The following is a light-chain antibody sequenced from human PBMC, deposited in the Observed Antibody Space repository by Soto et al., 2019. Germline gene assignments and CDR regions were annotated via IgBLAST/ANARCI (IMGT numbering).Light chain of an antibody. CDR3: QQYNSWPRT. Sequence: DTVLTQPPATLSVSQVERATLSCRSSQNIKTNLAWYQHKPGQAPRLLIYGAFTGATGVPARFSGSGSGTEFTLTISSLQSEDFATYYCQQYNSWPRTFGQGTKVDIK. CDR1: QNIKTN. J-gene: IGKJ1*01. CDR2: GAF. V-gene: IGKV3-15*01.